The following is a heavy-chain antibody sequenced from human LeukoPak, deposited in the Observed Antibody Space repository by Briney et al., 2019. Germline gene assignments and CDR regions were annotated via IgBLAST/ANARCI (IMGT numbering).Heavy chain of an antibody. J-gene: IGHJ4*02. D-gene: IGHD6-19*01. CDR3: AKDFPARSARGYSSGWYYFDY. Sequence: PGGSLRLSCAASGFTFSSYAMSWVRQAPGKGLEWVSAFSGSGGRTYYAGSVKGRFTISRDNSKNTLYLQMNSLRAEDTAVYYCAKDFPARSARGYSSGWYYFDYWGQGTLVTVSS. CDR2: FSGSGGRT. V-gene: IGHV3-23*01. CDR1: GFTFSSYA.